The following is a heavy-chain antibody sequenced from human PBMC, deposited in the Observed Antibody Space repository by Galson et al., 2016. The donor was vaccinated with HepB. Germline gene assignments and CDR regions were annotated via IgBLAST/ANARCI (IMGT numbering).Heavy chain of an antibody. CDR1: GFTVRTLY. CDR3: AREGFNAFDV. V-gene: IGHV3-53*01. J-gene: IGHJ3*01. D-gene: IGHD3-3*01. Sequence: SLRLSCAASGFTVRTLYMSWVRRAPGKGLEWVSVIHSGGSRYHADSVKGRFTVSRDDSKNTVYLQMNSLRVEDTAIYYCAREGFNAFDVWGQGTVVTISS. CDR2: IHSGGSR.